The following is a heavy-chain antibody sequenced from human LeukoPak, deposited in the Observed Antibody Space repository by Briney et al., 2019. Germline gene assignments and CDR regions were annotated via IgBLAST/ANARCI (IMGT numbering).Heavy chain of an antibody. CDR2: VYYTGST. CDR3: ARDRWFDP. J-gene: IGHJ5*02. Sequence: SETLSLTCTVSGGSMSSYYWSWIRQPPGKGLEWVGYVYYTGSTNYNPPLKSRVTISVDTSKNQFSLKLSSVTAADTAVYYCARDRWFDPWGQGTLVTVSS. CDR1: GGSMSSYY. V-gene: IGHV4-59*01.